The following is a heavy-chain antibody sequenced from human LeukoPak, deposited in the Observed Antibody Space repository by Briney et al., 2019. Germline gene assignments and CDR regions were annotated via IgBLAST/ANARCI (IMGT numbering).Heavy chain of an antibody. D-gene: IGHD2-2*01. CDR1: GYTFTSYG. Sequence: GASVKVSCKASGYTFTSYGISWVRQAPGQGLEWMGWISAYNGNTNYAQKLQGRVTMTTDTSTSTAYMELRSPRSDDTAVYYCSRVIVSESSSGNEKPLAVGPWGQGTLVNGSS. CDR3: SRVIVSESSSGNEKPLAVGP. V-gene: IGHV1-18*01. CDR2: ISAYNGNT. J-gene: IGHJ5*02.